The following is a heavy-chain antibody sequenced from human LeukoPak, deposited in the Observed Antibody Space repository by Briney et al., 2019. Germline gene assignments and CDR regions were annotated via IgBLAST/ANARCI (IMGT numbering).Heavy chain of an antibody. CDR1: GFTFSSYG. CDR3: ARISFDGSWWYYDL. J-gene: IGHJ2*01. Sequence: GGSLRLSCAASGFTFSSYGMHWARQAPGKGLEWVAFIRYDGSNKYYADSVKGRFTISRDNSKNTLYLQMNTLRAEDTAVYYCARISFDGSWWYYDLWGRGTLVSVSS. V-gene: IGHV3-30*02. CDR2: IRYDGSNK. D-gene: IGHD3-9*01.